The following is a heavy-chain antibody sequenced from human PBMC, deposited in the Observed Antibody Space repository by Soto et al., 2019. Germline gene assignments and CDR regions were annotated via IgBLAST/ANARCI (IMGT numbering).Heavy chain of an antibody. CDR1: GGTFSSYT. V-gene: IGHV1-69*02. CDR3: AKGTAEWLVNGMDV. J-gene: IGHJ6*02. CDR2: IIPILGIA. D-gene: IGHD5-12*01. Sequence: QVQLVQSGAEVKKPGSSVKVSCKASGGTFSSYTISWVRQAPGQGLEWMGRIIPILGIANYAQKFQGRVRITADKYTSTAYRELSSLRSEDTAVYYCAKGTAEWLVNGMDVWGQGTTVTVSS.